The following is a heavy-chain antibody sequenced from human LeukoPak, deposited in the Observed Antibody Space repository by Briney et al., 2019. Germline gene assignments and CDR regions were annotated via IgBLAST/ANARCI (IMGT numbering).Heavy chain of an antibody. V-gene: IGHV3-23*01. Sequence: GGSPRLSCAASGFTFSSYAMGWVRQAPGKGLEWVSVISGSGGSTYYADSVKGRFTISRDNSQNTLYLQINSLRAEDSAVYYCAKDWAGSDRRYYFDYRGQGTLVTVSS. CDR1: GFTFSSYA. D-gene: IGHD3-22*01. J-gene: IGHJ4*02. CDR2: ISGSGGST. CDR3: AKDWAGSDRRYYFDY.